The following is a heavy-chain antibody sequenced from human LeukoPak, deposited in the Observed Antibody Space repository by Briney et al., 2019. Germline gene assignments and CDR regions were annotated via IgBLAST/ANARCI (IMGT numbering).Heavy chain of an antibody. Sequence: PSETLSLTCTVSGGSISSYYWSWIRQPPGKGLEWIGYIYYSGSTNYNPSLKSRVTISVDTSKNQFSLKLSSVTAADTAVYYCARVSIDFWSGLPLSGFDPWGQGTLVTVSS. CDR3: ARVSIDFWSGLPLSGFDP. CDR1: GGSISSYY. V-gene: IGHV4-59*01. J-gene: IGHJ5*02. D-gene: IGHD3-3*01. CDR2: IYYSGST.